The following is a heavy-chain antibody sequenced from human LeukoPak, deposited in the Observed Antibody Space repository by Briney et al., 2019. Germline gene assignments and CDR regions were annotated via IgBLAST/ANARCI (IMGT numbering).Heavy chain of an antibody. D-gene: IGHD3-3*01. Sequence: GASVKVSCRASGYSFTSHYMHWVRQAPGQGLEWMGVINPTSGTTTYPQKFQGRVTMNSDTSTSTVYMELSRLKSEDTAVYYCAAPGASGFVGNFWSGPLDFWGQGTLITVSS. J-gene: IGHJ4*02. CDR3: AAPGASGFVGNFWSGPLDF. V-gene: IGHV1-46*01. CDR2: INPTSGTT. CDR1: GYSFTSHY.